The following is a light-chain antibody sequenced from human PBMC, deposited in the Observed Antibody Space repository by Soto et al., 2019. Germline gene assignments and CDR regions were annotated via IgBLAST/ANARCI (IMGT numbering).Light chain of an antibody. J-gene: IGKJ5*01. CDR3: QQRSNWPSIT. CDR1: QSVSSY. V-gene: IGKV3-11*01. Sequence: EIVLTQSPATLSLSPGERATLSCRASQSVSSYLAWYQQKPGQAPMLLIYDASNRATGIPARFSGRGSGTEFPLTISSLEPEDFAVYYCQQRSNWPSITFGQGTRLEIK. CDR2: DAS.